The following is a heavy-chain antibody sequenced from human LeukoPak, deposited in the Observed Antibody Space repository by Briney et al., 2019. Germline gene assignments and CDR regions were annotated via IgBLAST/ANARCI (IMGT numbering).Heavy chain of an antibody. CDR3: ASTIGSAGTQY. D-gene: IGHD6-13*01. Sequence: PGGSLRLSCAASGFTFSSYGMSWVRQAPGKGLEWVSAISGSGGSTYYADSVKGRFTISRDNAKNRLYLQMNSLGAEDTAVYYCASTIGSAGTQYGGQGTLVTVSS. CDR1: GFTFSSYG. V-gene: IGHV3-23*01. CDR2: ISGSGGST. J-gene: IGHJ4*02.